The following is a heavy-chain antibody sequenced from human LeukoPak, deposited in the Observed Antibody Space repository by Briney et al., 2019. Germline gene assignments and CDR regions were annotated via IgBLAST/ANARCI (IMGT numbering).Heavy chain of an antibody. D-gene: IGHD3-16*01. V-gene: IGHV3-23*01. Sequence: GGSLRLSCAASGFTFSSYAMSWVRQAPGKGLEWVSGIIDSGESTYYANFAKGRFTISRDNANNTLYLQMNSLRAEDTAVYYCAKLGGQELHNYYVTVCGKGTTVAVSS. CDR2: IIDSGEST. CDR1: GFTFSSYA. J-gene: IGHJ6*03. CDR3: AKLGGQELHNYYVTV.